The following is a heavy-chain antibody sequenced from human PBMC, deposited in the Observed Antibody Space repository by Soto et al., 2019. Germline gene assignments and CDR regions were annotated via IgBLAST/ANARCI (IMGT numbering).Heavy chain of an antibody. D-gene: IGHD1-26*01. V-gene: IGHV1-18*04. Sequence: GASVKVSCKASGYTFTSYGISWVRQAPGQGLEWMGWISAYNGNTNYAQKLQGRVTMTTDRSTSTAYMELRSLRSDDTAVYYCAREGGHSGSYYYYYGMDVWGQGTTVTVSS. J-gene: IGHJ6*02. CDR2: ISAYNGNT. CDR3: AREGGHSGSYYYYYGMDV. CDR1: GYTFTSYG.